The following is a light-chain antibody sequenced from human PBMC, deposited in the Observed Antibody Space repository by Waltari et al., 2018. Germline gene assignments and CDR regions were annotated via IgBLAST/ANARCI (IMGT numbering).Light chain of an antibody. J-gene: IGKJ1*01. V-gene: IGKV1-5*01. CDR3: QQYNSFWT. CDR2: EAS. CDR1: QSINNW. Sequence: DIQMTQSPSTLSASVGDRVTITCRDSQSINNWLAWFQQKPGKAPKLLIYEASSLESGVPSRFSGSGSGTEFTLTISSLQPDDFATYYCQQYNSFWTFGQGTKVEIK.